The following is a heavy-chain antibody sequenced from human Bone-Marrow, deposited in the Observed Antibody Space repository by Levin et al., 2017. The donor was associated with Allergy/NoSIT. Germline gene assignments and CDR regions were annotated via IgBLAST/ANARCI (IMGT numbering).Heavy chain of an antibody. CDR1: GFTFSSYS. D-gene: IGHD6-13*01. CDR3: ARDMLVAAAASDS. V-gene: IGHV3-48*04. Sequence: GGSLRLSCAASGFTFSSYSMNWVRQAPGKGLEWVSYITSRSTIIYYADSVRGRFTISRDNAKNSLYLQMNSLRAEATAVYYCARDMLVAAAASDSWGQGTLVTVSS. CDR2: ITSRSTII. J-gene: IGHJ4*02.